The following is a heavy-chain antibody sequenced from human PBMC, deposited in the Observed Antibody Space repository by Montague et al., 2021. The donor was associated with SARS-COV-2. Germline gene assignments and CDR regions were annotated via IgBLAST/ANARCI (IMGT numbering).Heavy chain of an antibody. Sequence: SETLSLTCTVSGDSMRSSYWNWIRQPPGKGLEYIGYTYYSGVANYNPSLRSRVTISLDTSKNLFSLNLRSVTAADTAVYYCARSVVGGTYRHTRWFDPWGQGTLVTVSS. CDR3: ARSVVGGTYRHTRWFDP. J-gene: IGHJ5*02. CDR1: GDSMRSSY. D-gene: IGHD3-16*02. CDR2: TYYSGVA. V-gene: IGHV4-59*13.